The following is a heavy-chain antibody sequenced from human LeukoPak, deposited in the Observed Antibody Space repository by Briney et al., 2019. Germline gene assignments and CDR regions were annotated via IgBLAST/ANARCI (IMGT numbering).Heavy chain of an antibody. CDR2: IYYSGST. Sequence: SETLSLTCTVSGGSVSSGSYYWRWIRQPPGKGLEWIGYIYYSGSTNYNPSLKSRVTISVDTSKNQFSLKLSSVTAADTAVYYCARWPAAAGNDYWGQGTLVTVSS. J-gene: IGHJ4*02. D-gene: IGHD6-13*01. CDR3: ARWPAAAGNDY. CDR1: GGSVSSGSYY. V-gene: IGHV4-61*01.